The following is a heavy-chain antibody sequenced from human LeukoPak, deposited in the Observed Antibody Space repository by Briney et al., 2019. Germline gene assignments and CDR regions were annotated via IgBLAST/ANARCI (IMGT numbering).Heavy chain of an antibody. CDR3: AREYDY. CDR2: VFSSGST. V-gene: IGHV4-59*11. J-gene: IGHJ4*01. CDR1: AVSISRHF. Sequence: SETLSLTCNFSAVSISRHFWSWIRQSPKKGLEWLGYVFSSGSTNYNPSLKSRITISLDTSKHQFSLTLNSVTAADTAVYYCAREYDYWSLGTLVTVSS.